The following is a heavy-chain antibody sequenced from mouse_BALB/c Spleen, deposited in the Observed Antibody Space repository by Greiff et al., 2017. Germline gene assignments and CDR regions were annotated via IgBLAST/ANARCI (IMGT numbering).Heavy chain of an antibody. CDR2: ISSGGST. Sequence: EVQLVESGGGLVKPGGSLKLSCAASGFTFSSYAMSWVRQTPEKRLEWVASISSGGSTYYPDSVKGRFTISRDNARNILYLQMSSLRSEDTAMYYCARVYYGSSVDYWGQGTTLTVSS. V-gene: IGHV5-6-5*01. D-gene: IGHD1-1*01. CDR1: GFTFSSYA. CDR3: ARVYYGSSVDY. J-gene: IGHJ2*01.